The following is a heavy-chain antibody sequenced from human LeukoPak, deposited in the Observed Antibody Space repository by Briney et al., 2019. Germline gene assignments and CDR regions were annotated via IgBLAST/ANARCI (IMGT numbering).Heavy chain of an antibody. CDR2: INHGGST. J-gene: IGHJ6*03. CDR3: ARDETYSSDWQSDHYYYYMDV. Sequence: SETLSLTCAVYGGSLSAYYWTWIRQPPGKGLEWIGEINHGGSTNYNPSLKSRVTISVDTSKNQFSLKLSSVTAADTAVYYCARDETYSSDWQSDHYYYYMDVWGKGTTVTVSS. V-gene: IGHV4-34*01. CDR1: GGSLSAYY. D-gene: IGHD6-19*01.